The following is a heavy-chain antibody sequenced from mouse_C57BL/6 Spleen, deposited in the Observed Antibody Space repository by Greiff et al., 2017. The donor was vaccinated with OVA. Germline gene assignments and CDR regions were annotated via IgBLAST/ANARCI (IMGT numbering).Heavy chain of an antibody. CDR2: IYPGDGDT. D-gene: IGHD2-3*01. CDR1: GYAFSSSW. V-gene: IGHV1-82*01. Sequence: QVQLQQSGPELVKPGASVKISCKASGYAFSSSWMNWVKQRPGKGLEWIGRIYPGDGDTNYNGKFKGKATLTADKSSSTAYMQLSSLTSEDSAVYFCARAGLLQVFDDWGQGTTLTVSS. J-gene: IGHJ2*01. CDR3: ARAGLLQVFDD.